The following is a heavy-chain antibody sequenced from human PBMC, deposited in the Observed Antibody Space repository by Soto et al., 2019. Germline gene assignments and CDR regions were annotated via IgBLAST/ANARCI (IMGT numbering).Heavy chain of an antibody. J-gene: IGHJ4*02. V-gene: IGHV4-34*01. D-gene: IGHD5-12*01. Sequence: SETLSLTCAVSGESFSGYWSWIRQPPGKGLEWIGEINHGGVTVYNPSLKSRVSISVDTSNEQLSLRLNSVTAADTAVYYCARHRSGAYDFDHWGQGTLVTVSS. CDR1: GESFSGY. CDR3: ARHRSGAYDFDH. CDR2: INHGGVT.